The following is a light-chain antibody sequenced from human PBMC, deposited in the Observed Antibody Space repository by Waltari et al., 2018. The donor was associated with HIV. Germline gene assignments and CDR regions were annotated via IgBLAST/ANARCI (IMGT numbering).Light chain of an antibody. J-gene: IGLJ3*02. Sequence: QSSLTQPRSVSASPGQSVTISCSGTSSDVGSYNYVSWYQQHPGKAPKVRIYDVSKRPSGVPDRFSGSKSGKTASLTISGLQAEDEADYYCCSYAGMYTWVFGGGTKLTVL. CDR3: CSYAGMYTWV. V-gene: IGLV2-11*01. CDR2: DVS. CDR1: SSDVGSYNY.